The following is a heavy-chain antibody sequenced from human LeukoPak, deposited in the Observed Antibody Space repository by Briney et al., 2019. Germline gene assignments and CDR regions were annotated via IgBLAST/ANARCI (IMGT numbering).Heavy chain of an antibody. Sequence: RGASLKISCKGSGSRFTRYWIGWVRQMPGKGLGWMGIIYPGDSDTRYSPSFQGQVTFSADKSINTAFLQWCSLRASDTARYYCVSGLSGRISKKNTEFFQYGGQGTLFTVS. CDR3: VSGLSGRISKKNTEFFQY. CDR2: IYPGDSDT. J-gene: IGHJ1*01. CDR1: GSRFTRYW. D-gene: IGHD1/OR15-1a*01. V-gene: IGHV5-51*01.